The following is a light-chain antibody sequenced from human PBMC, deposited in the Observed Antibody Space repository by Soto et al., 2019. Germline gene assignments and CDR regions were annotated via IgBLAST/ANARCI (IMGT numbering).Light chain of an antibody. CDR3: QQYDVWPALT. CDR1: QSVSGN. J-gene: IGKJ4*01. CDR2: GAS. Sequence: EKALTQSPVTLSLSPGERATLSCRASQSVSGNLAWYQQRPGQAPRLLIYGASTRASGVPDRFSGSGSGTEFILTISSLQSEDSAVYYCQQYDVWPALTFGGGTKVDIK. V-gene: IGKV3-15*01.